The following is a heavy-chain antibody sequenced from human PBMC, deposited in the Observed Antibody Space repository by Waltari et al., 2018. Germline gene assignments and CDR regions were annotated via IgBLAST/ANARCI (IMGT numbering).Heavy chain of an antibody. J-gene: IGHJ4*02. D-gene: IGHD6-13*01. CDR3: TGGAVTGTDF. V-gene: IGHV3-73*01. Sequence: EVQVVESGGGLVQPGGSLKLSCATSGFTFSGSTIHWVRQTYGKGREWIGRIRSKPNNYATRYTASVEGRFTISRDDSENTAYLQMSSLMTEDTAVYYCTGGAVTGTDFWGQGTLVTVSS. CDR1: GFTFSGST. CDR2: IRSKPNNYAT.